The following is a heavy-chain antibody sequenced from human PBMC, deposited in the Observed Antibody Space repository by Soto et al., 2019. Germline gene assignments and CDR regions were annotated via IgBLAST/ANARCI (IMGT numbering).Heavy chain of an antibody. CDR2: IYYSGST. CDR3: ARGSITIFGVVHQERHIFDP. V-gene: IGHV4-31*03. Sequence: SLTCTVSGGSISSGGYYWSWIRQHPGKGLEWIGYIYYSGSTYYNPSLKSRVTISVDTSKNQFSLKLSSVTAADTAVYYCARGSITIFGVVHQERHIFDPWGQGTLVTVSS. J-gene: IGHJ5*02. D-gene: IGHD3-3*01. CDR1: GGSISSGGYY.